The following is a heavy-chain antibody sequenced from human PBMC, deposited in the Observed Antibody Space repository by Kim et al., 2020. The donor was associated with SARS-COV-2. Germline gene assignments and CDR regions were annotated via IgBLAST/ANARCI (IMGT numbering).Heavy chain of an antibody. V-gene: IGHV3-48*02. CDR2: INSSSNTR. CDR3: ARNEYYYDSRGSYYGM. J-gene: IGHJ6*01. D-gene: IGHD3-22*01. CDR1: GFTFSSSN. Sequence: GGSLRLSCAASGFTFSSSNMNWVRQAPGKGLEWVSYINSSSNTRYYADIVKGRFTITSDNAKNSQYLQLNSMRDEATAADYCARNEYYYDSRGSYYGM.